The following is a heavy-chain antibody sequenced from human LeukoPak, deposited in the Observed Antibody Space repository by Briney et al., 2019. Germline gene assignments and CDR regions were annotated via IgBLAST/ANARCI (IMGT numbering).Heavy chain of an antibody. CDR1: GFTFSSYA. D-gene: IGHD3-22*01. J-gene: IGHJ6*02. CDR3: ARARTYDSSGPYYYYYAMDV. Sequence: PGGSLRLSCAASGFTFSSYAMSWVRQAPGKGLEWVSGISGSGGSTYHADSVKGRFTISRDNSKNTLYPQMNSLRAEDTAVYYCARARTYDSSGPYYYYYAMDVWGQGTTVTVSS. V-gene: IGHV3-23*01. CDR2: ISGSGGST.